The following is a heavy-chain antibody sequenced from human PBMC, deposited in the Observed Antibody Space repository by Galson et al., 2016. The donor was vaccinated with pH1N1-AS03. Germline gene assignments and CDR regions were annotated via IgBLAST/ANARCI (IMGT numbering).Heavy chain of an antibody. V-gene: IGHV2-70*11. Sequence: PALVKPTQTLTLTCTFSGFSLSTSGMCVSWVRQPPGKALEWLARIDWDDDKYYSTSLKTKLTISKDTSKNQVGLTMTNMDPVDTATYYCARMRDYGDLRDAFDIWGQGTMVTVSS. D-gene: IGHD4-17*01. CDR3: ARMRDYGDLRDAFDI. CDR1: GFSLSTSGMC. J-gene: IGHJ3*02. CDR2: IDWDDDK.